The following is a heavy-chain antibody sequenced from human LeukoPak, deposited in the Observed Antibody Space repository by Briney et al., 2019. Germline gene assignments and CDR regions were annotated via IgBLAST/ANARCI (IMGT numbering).Heavy chain of an antibody. CDR1: GFSFSSYN. J-gene: IGHJ4*02. V-gene: IGHV3-21*01. D-gene: IGHD3-22*01. Sequence: PGGSLRLSCAASGFSFSSYNMNWVRQAPGKGLEWVSSISSSSSYIYYADSVKGRFTISRDNAKNSLYLQMNSLRAEDTAVYYCARDTYDSSGHDYWGQGTLVTVSS. CDR2: ISSSSSYI. CDR3: ARDTYDSSGHDY.